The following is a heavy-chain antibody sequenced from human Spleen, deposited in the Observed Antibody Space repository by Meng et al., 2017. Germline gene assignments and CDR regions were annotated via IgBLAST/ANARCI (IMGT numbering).Heavy chain of an antibody. V-gene: IGHV1-69*06. CDR3: ARDTQGYFDY. Sequence: QVRVWRAGVEGKRHGSSVKVSCKASRGTFSIYAIGWVRQAPGQGLEWMGGIIPIFGTANYAQKFQGRVTITADKSTGTAYMELSSLRSEDTAVYYCARDTQGYFDYWGQGTLVTVSS. CDR2: IIPIFGTA. CDR1: RGTFSIYA. J-gene: IGHJ4*02.